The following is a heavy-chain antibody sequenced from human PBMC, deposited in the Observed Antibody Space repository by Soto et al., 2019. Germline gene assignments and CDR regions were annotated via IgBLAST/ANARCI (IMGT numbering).Heavy chain of an antibody. J-gene: IGHJ4*01. CDR2: ISLYHHST. CDR3: ARQLYSCGGDCPYYMDY. D-gene: IGHD2-21*02. CDR1: GYPFTDYF. Sequence: ASVKVSCKTSGYPFTDYFIHWVRQAPGQGLEWMGIISLYHHSTSYAQKFQGRLTVTADTSTTTVYMDLSSLTSEDSAVYWCARQLYSCGGDCPYYMDYWGQGTLVTVSS. V-gene: IGHV1-46*01.